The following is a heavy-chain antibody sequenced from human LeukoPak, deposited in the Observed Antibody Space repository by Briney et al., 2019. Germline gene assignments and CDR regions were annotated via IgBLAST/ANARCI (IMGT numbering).Heavy chain of an antibody. D-gene: IGHD6-13*01. V-gene: IGHV1-18*01. Sequence: ASVKVSCKASGYTFTSYGISWVRQAPGQGLEWMGWISAYNGNTNYAQKLQGRVTMTTDASTSTAYMELRSLRSDDTAVYYCARDRGYSSSWYRVYYYYYYMDVWGKGTTVTISS. CDR2: ISAYNGNT. CDR3: ARDRGYSSSWYRVYYYYYYMDV. CDR1: GYTFTSYG. J-gene: IGHJ6*03.